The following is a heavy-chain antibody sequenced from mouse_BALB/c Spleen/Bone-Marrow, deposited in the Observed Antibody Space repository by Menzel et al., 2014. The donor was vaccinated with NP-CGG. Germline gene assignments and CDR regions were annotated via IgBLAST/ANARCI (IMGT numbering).Heavy chain of an antibody. CDR1: GFTFSDYY. CDR3: TRDGDYRYAWFAY. V-gene: IGHV5-4*02. CDR2: ISDASSYT. J-gene: IGHJ3*01. D-gene: IGHD2-14*01. Sequence: EVHLVESGGGLVKPGGSLKLSCAASGFTFSDYYMYWVRQTPEKRLEWVATISDASSYTYYPDSVKGRFTISRDNAKNNLYLQMISLKSEDTAMYYCTRDGDYRYAWFAYWGQGTLVTVST.